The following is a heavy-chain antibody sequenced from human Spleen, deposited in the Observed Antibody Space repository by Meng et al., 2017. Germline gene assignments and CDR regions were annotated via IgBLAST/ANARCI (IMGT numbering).Heavy chain of an antibody. V-gene: IGHV4-34*01. CDR3: ARGPTTMAHDFDY. D-gene: IGHD4-11*01. CDR1: GGSFSDYY. J-gene: IGHJ4*02. Sequence: QVQLQQWGAGLLQASETLSLTCVVSGGSFSDYYWSLIRQPPGKGLEWIGEINHSGSTNYNPSLESRATISVDTSQNNLSLKLSSVTAADSAVYYCARGPTTMAHDFDYWGQGTLVTVSS. CDR2: INHSGST.